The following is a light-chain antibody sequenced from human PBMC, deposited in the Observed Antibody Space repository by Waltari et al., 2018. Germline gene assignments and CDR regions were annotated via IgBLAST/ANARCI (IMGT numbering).Light chain of an antibody. V-gene: IGKV1-5*03. CDR2: KAS. CDR1: QSINSW. CDR3: QQYNSYEWT. J-gene: IGKJ1*01. Sequence: DIQMTQFPSTLSASLGDRLTITCRASQSINSWLAWYQQKPGKAPKLLIYKASSLESGVPSRFSGSGSGTEFTLTISSLQPDDFATYYCQQYNSYEWTFGQGTKVAIK.